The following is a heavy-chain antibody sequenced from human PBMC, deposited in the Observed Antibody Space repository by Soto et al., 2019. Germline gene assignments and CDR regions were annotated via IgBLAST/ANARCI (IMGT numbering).Heavy chain of an antibody. CDR1: GGSIISYY. V-gene: IGHV4-59*01. CDR3: ARSVDYGFDY. Sequence: SETLSCPCTRSGGSIISYYWSWIRRPPGKGPEWTGYIYYSGSTNYNPSLKSRVTISVDTSKHQFSLKLSSVTAADTAVYYCARSVDYGFDYWGQGTRVTVSS. CDR2: IYYSGST. D-gene: IGHD4-17*01. J-gene: IGHJ4*01.